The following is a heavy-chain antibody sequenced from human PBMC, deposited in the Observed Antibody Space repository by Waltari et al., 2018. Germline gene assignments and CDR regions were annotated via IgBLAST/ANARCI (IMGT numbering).Heavy chain of an antibody. CDR1: GYTFSNYG. D-gene: IGHD3-22*01. CDR2: IGTYSGNR. Sequence: QVQLVQSGAEVKRPGASVKVSCKGSGYTFSNYGISWVRQAPGHGLEWMAWIGTYSGNRHYEQNFQDRLTWTTDTSTSTAYMELRSRRSDDTAVYYCVTNYDSSGYYYDFNHWGQGTLVTVSS. V-gene: IGHV1-18*01. J-gene: IGHJ4*02. CDR3: VTNYDSSGYYYDFNH.